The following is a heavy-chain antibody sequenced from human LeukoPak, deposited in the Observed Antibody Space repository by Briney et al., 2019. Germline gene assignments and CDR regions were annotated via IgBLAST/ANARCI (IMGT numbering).Heavy chain of an antibody. D-gene: IGHD6-19*01. CDR2: INEGGNSK. CDR1: GFTFSSYT. V-gene: IGHV3-7*01. Sequence: PGGSLRLSCAASGFTFSSYTMNWVRQAPGKGLEWVANINEGGNSKYYVDSVRGRFTISRDKTKDLLHLQMSSLRAEDTAVYYCARSRSGWSPTLFDYWGQGTLVTVSS. J-gene: IGHJ4*02. CDR3: ARSRSGWSPTLFDY.